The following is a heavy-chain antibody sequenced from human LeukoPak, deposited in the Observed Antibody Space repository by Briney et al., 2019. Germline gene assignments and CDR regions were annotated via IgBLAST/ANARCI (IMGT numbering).Heavy chain of an antibody. CDR3: AREGDGGLRYCSGGSCSTDAFDI. Sequence: PVGSPRLSCAASAFTFSSYWMSWVPQAPGKGLEWVANIKQHGSEKYYVDSGKGRFTISRDNAKNSLYLQMNSLRAEDTAVYYCAREGDGGLRYCSGGSCSTDAFDIWGQGTMVSVSS. CDR1: AFTFSSYW. CDR2: IKQHGSEK. D-gene: IGHD2-15*01. V-gene: IGHV3-7*03. J-gene: IGHJ3*02.